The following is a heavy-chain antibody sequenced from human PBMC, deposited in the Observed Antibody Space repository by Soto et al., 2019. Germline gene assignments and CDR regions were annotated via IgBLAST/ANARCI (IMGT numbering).Heavy chain of an antibody. D-gene: IGHD4-17*01. CDR2: ISHDGHA. V-gene: IGHV4-39*01. CDR1: DDSISDSHYY. Sequence: QLQLLESGPGLVRPSETLSLTCSVLDDSISDSHYYWGWIRQSPEKGLEWIGSISHDGHAYYNPPLKSRVTLFADTSRNQFSLKMKSVTVADTALYFCARQVYGDYLGGNWFDPWGQGAPVTVSS. J-gene: IGHJ5*02. CDR3: ARQVYGDYLGGNWFDP.